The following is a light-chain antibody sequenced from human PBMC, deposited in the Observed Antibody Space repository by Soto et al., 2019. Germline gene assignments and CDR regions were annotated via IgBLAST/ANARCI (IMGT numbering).Light chain of an antibody. Sequence: QSVLTQPASVSGSPGQSITISCTGTSTDVGGYKYVSWYQQLPGKAPKLMIYEGSKRPSGVSNRFSGSKSGNTASLTISGLQAEDEADYYCSSYRSTSLYVFGTGTKLTVL. CDR2: EGS. CDR3: SSYRSTSLYV. CDR1: STDVGGYKY. V-gene: IGLV2-14*01. J-gene: IGLJ1*01.